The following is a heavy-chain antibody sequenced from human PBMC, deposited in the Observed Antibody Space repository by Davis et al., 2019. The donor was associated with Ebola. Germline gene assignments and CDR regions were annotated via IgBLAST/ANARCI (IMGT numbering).Heavy chain of an antibody. V-gene: IGHV3-21*01. Sequence: PGGSLRLSCAASGFTFSSYSMDWVRQAPGKGLEWVSSLSSGSDYIHYADSVKGRFTISRDNAKNSLYLQMNSLRAEDTAVYYCARQDSGSYLVAFDIWGQGTTVTVSS. J-gene: IGHJ3*02. CDR2: LSSGSDYI. CDR1: GFTFSSYS. CDR3: ARQDSGSYLVAFDI. D-gene: IGHD1-26*01.